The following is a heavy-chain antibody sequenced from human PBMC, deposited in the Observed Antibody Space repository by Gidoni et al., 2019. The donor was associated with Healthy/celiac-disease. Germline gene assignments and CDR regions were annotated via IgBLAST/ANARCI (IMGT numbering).Heavy chain of an antibody. CDR3: ARDNTPSESSSSGCFDY. D-gene: IGHD6-6*01. Sequence: QVQLVQSGAEVKKPGASVKVSCKASGYTFPSYYMHWVRQAPGQGLEWMGIINPSGGSTSYAQKFQGRVTMTRDTSTSTVYMELSSLRSEDTAVYYCARDNTPSESSSSGCFDYWGQGTLVTVSS. V-gene: IGHV1-46*01. CDR1: GYTFPSYY. CDR2: INPSGGST. J-gene: IGHJ4*02.